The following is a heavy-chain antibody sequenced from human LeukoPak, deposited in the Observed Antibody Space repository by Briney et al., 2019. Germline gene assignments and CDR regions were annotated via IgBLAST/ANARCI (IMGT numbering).Heavy chain of an antibody. CDR2: IIAYNGNT. D-gene: IGHD3-10*01. J-gene: IGHJ6*02. Sequence: ASVKVSCKASGDTFTSYGISWVRQAPGQGLEWMGGIIAYNGNTNYAQKLQGRVTMTTDTSTSTAYMELRSLRSDDTAVYYCARSYYGSDEGYYGMDVWGQGTTVTVSS. CDR3: ARSYYGSDEGYYGMDV. V-gene: IGHV1-18*01. CDR1: GDTFTSYG.